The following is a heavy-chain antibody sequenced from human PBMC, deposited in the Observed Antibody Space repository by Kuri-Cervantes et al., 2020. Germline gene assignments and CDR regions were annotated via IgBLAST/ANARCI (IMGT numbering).Heavy chain of an antibody. V-gene: IGHV3-21*04. J-gene: IGHJ4*02. CDR3: AQDNQWLAY. CDR1: GFSFSTYC. D-gene: IGHD6-19*01. CDR2: ISRDSNHI. Sequence: GGSLRLSCAASGFSFSTYCMNWVRQAPGKGLEWVSSISRDSNHIYYSDSVKGRFTISRDNSKDTLYMQMNNLRVEDTAVYYCAQDNQWLAYWGQGTLVTVSS.